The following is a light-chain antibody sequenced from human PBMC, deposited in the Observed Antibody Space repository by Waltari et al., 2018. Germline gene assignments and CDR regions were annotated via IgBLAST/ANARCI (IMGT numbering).Light chain of an antibody. J-gene: IGLJ3*02. CDR1: SSDVGNYNL. CDR2: DDN. V-gene: IGLV2-23*01. Sequence: QSALTQPASVSGSPGQSITISCTGTSSDVGNYNLVSWYQQYPGKAPKVMSSDDNRRASGVSDRFSGSKSGNTGSLTISGVQAEDEADYYCCSYAGSYTWVFGGGTTLTVL. CDR3: CSYAGSYTWV.